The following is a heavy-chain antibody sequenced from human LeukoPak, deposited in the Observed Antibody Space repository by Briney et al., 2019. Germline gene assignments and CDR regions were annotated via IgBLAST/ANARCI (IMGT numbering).Heavy chain of an antibody. CDR3: ARAPYSSLYYFDY. V-gene: IGHV3-23*01. Sequence: GGSLRLSCAASGFTFSSYAMNWVRQAPGKGLEWVSGIGYTGDSTFYADSVKGRFTVSRDSSKNTLFLHMNSLRAEDTALYYCARAPYSSLYYFDYWGQGTLVTVSS. D-gene: IGHD6-13*01. CDR1: GFTFSSYA. J-gene: IGHJ4*02. CDR2: IGYTGDST.